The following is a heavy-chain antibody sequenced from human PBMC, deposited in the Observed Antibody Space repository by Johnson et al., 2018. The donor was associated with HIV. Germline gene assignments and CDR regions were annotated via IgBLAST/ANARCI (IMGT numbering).Heavy chain of an antibody. CDR3: ANGRGSSWTPYDDFDI. D-gene: IGHD6-13*01. J-gene: IGHJ3*02. CDR2: INWNGGSI. Sequence: VLLVESGGGLVQPGGSLRLSCAASGFTVSSNYMNWVRQAPGKGLEWVSGINWNGGSIGYADFVKGRFTISRDNAKNSLYLQMNSLRAEDTALYYCANGRGSSWTPYDDFDIWGQGTMVTVSS. CDR1: GFTVSSNY. V-gene: IGHV3-9*01.